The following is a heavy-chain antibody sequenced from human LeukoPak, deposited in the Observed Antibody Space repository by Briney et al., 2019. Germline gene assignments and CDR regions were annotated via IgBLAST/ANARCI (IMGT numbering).Heavy chain of an antibody. Sequence: GGSLRLSCAASGLTFSSYVMHWVRQAPGKGLEWVAVISYDGSNKYYADSVKGRFTISRDNSKNTLYLQMNSLRAEDTAVYYCARPGSGELLYNWFDPWGQGTLVTVSS. J-gene: IGHJ5*02. CDR1: GLTFSSYV. CDR3: ARPGSGELLYNWFDP. CDR2: ISYDGSNK. V-gene: IGHV3-30-3*01. D-gene: IGHD3-10*01.